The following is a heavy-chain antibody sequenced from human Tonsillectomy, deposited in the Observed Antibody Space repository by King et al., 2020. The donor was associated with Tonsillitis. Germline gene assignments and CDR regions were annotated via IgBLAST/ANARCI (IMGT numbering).Heavy chain of an antibody. J-gene: IGHJ4*02. CDR2: IYWNGDK. CDR3: AQRGIAPRLSFREFDN. CDR1: GFSLSTSAMG. D-gene: IGHD6-13*01. Sequence: TLRESGPTLVKPTQTLTLTCTFSGFSLSTSAMGVGWIRQPPGKALEWLALIYWNGDKRYRESLKSRLTITRDTSKNQVVLTMTNMDPVDTATYYCAQRGIAPRLSFREFDNWGQGILVAVSS. V-gene: IGHV2-5*01.